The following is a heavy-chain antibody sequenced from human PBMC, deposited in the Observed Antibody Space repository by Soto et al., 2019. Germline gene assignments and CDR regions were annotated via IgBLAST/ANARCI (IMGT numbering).Heavy chain of an antibody. D-gene: IGHD6-25*01. Sequence: QVQLVQSGAEEKKPGASVKVSCKASGYTFTSYAMQWVRQAPGQRLEWMGWINAGNGNTKYSQKFQGRVTITRDTSASIVYMELSSLRSEDTAVYYCASDQRIAFDYWGQGTLVTVPS. J-gene: IGHJ4*02. CDR3: ASDQRIAFDY. CDR2: INAGNGNT. CDR1: GYTFTSYA. V-gene: IGHV1-3*05.